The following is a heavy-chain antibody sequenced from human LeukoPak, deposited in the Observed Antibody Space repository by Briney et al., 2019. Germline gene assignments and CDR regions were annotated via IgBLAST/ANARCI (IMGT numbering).Heavy chain of an antibody. V-gene: IGHV4-4*07. CDR3: ARDYPDIVVVPAAEGMDWNYGGDWFDP. CDR1: GGSINSYY. D-gene: IGHD2-2*01. J-gene: IGHJ5*02. Sequence: KPSETLSLTCTVSGGSINSYYWSWIRQPAGKGLEWLGRIYTSGSTNYNPSLKSRVTMSVDTSKNQFSLKLSSVTAADTAVYYCARDYPDIVVVPAAEGMDWNYGGDWFDPWGQGTLVTVSS. CDR2: IYTSGST.